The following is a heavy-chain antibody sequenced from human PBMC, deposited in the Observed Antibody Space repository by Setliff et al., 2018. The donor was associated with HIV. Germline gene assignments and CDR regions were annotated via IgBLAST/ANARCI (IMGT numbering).Heavy chain of an antibody. CDR3: ARGMDDSSGYYYGYYDYYMDV. J-gene: IGHJ6*03. D-gene: IGHD3-22*01. CDR1: RYTFTGYY. CDR2: INPNSGGT. Sequence: ASVKVSCKASRYTFTGYYMHWVRQAPGQGLEWMGWINPNSGGTNHAQKFQGRVTMTRDTSISTAYMELSRLRSDDTAVYYCARGMDDSSGYYYGYYDYYMDVWGKGTTVTVSS. V-gene: IGHV1-2*02.